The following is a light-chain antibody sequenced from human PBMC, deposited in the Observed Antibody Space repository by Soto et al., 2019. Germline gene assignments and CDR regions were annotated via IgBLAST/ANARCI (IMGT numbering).Light chain of an antibody. CDR2: GNS. CDR1: SSNIGAGYD. V-gene: IGLV1-40*01. J-gene: IGLJ1*01. Sequence: QSVLTQPPSVSGAPGQRVTISCTGSSSNIGAGYDVHWYQQLPGTAPKLLIYGNSNRPSGVPDRFSGSKSGTSASLAITGLQSEDEAHYYCQSYDSSLSGYVFVTGTQLTVL. CDR3: QSYDSSLSGYV.